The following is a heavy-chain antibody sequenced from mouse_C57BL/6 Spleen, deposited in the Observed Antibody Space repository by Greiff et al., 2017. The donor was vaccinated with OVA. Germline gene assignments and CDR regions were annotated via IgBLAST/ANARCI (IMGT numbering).Heavy chain of an antibody. Sequence: QVQLQQSGPGLVQPSQSLSITCTVSGFSLTSYGVHWVRQSPGKGLEWLGVIWSGGSTDYNAAFISRLGISKDNSKSQVFFKMNSLQADDTAIYYWAIYGNYDYYAMDYWGQGTSVTVSS. CDR1: GFSLTSYG. CDR2: IWSGGST. V-gene: IGHV2-2*01. D-gene: IGHD2-1*01. J-gene: IGHJ4*01. CDR3: AIYGNYDYYAMDY.